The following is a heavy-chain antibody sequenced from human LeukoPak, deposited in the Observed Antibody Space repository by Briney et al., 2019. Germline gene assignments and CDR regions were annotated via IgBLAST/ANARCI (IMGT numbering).Heavy chain of an antibody. V-gene: IGHV3-48*03. D-gene: IGHD2-8*01. CDR3: GRAFGVVDY. J-gene: IGHJ4*02. CDR1: GFTFSSYE. Sequence: GGSLRLSCAASGFTFSSYEMNWVRQAPGKGLEWVSYISSGSTIHYADSVKGRFTISRDNAKNSLYLQMNSLRAEDTAVYYCGRAFGVVDYWGQGTLVTVSS. CDR2: ISSGSTI.